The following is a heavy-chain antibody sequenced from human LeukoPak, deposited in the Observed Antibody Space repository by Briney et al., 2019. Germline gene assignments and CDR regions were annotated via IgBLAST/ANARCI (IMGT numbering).Heavy chain of an antibody. CDR3: ARDSEKGYSYFDY. D-gene: IGHD5-18*01. CDR1: GGSISSYY. V-gene: IGHV4-59*01. CDR2: IYYSGST. Sequence: SETLSLTCTVSGGSISSYYWSWIRQPPGKGLEWIGYIYYSGSTNYNPSLKSRVTISVDTSKNQFSLKLSSVTAADTAVYYCARDSEKGYSYFDYWGQGTLVTVSS. J-gene: IGHJ4*02.